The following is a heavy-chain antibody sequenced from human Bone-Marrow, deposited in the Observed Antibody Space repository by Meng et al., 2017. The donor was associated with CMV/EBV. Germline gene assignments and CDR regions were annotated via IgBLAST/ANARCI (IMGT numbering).Heavy chain of an antibody. J-gene: IGHJ4*02. CDR2: ISAYNGNT. Sequence: ASVNVSCKASGYTFTNYGISWVRQAPGQGLEWMGWISAYNGNTNYAQKLQGRVTMTTDTSTSTAYMELRSLRSDDTAVYYCAREPSGIAVAGPDYWGQGTLVTVSS. CDR3: AREPSGIAVAGPDY. D-gene: IGHD6-19*01. V-gene: IGHV1-18*01. CDR1: GYTFTNYG.